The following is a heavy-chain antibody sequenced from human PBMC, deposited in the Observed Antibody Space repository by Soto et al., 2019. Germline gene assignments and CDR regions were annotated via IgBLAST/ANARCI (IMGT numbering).Heavy chain of an antibody. CDR3: AAYYYDSSGYYQFDY. D-gene: IGHD3-22*01. V-gene: IGHV1-18*01. CDR2: ISAYNGNT. J-gene: IGHJ4*02. Sequence: ASVKVSCKASGYTFTSSGISWVRQAPGQGLEWRGWISAYNGNTNYAQKLQGRVTMTTDTSTSTAYIELRSLRSDDTAVYYCAAYYYDSSGYYQFDYWGQGTLVTVSS. CDR1: GYTFTSSG.